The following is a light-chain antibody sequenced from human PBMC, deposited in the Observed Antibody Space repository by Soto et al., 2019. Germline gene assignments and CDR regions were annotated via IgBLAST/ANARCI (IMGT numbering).Light chain of an antibody. V-gene: IGLV2-8*01. Sequence: QSALTQPPSASGSPGQSVTISCTGTSSDVGGYDFVSWYQQHPGKAPKLIIYDVNKRPSGVPDRFSASKSGYTASLTVSGLQAEDEADYYCSSYGGSNPVVFGGGTQLTVL. CDR2: DVN. J-gene: IGLJ2*01. CDR1: SSDVGGYDF. CDR3: SSYGGSNPVV.